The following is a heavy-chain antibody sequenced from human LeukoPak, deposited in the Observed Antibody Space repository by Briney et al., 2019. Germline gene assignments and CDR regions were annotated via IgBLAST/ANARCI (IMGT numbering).Heavy chain of an antibody. J-gene: IGHJ4*02. CDR1: GGSISSYY. D-gene: IGHD5-18*01. CDR3: ARGYSYGYSGNYFDY. CDR2: IYYSGST. V-gene: IGHV4-59*01. Sequence: SETLSLTCTVSGGSISSYYWSWIRQPPGKGLEWIGYIYYSGSTNYNPSLKSRVTISVDTSKNQFSLKLSSVTAADTAMYYCARGYSYGYSGNYFDYWGQGTLVTVSS.